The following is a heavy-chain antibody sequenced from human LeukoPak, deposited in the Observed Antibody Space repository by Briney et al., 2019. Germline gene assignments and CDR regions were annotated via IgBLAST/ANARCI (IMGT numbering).Heavy chain of an antibody. D-gene: IGHD3-9*01. CDR3: TPGPYYDILTADY. V-gene: IGHV3-15*01. J-gene: IGHJ4*02. CDR1: GVTFSNAW. Sequence: GGTLRLSCAVSGVTFSNAWMSWVPEAPGKGLEWGGRIKSKTDGGTPEYAAPVKSRFTISRDDSKNTLYLQRNSLKTEDTAVYYCTPGPYYDILTADYWGQGTLVTVSS. CDR2: IKSKTDGGTP.